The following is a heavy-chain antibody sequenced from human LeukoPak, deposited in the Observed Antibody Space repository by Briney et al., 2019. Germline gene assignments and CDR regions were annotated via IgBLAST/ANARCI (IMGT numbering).Heavy chain of an antibody. V-gene: IGHV4-4*02. J-gene: IGHJ5*02. D-gene: IGHD2-2*01. CDR1: GFSISSSNW. CDR2: IYHSGST. CDR3: ARDRECSSTSCYEFLRGFDP. Sequence: PSGTLSLTCAVSGFSISSSNWWSWVRQPPGEGLEWIGEIYHSGSTNYNPSLKSRVTISVDKSKNQFSLKLSSVTAADTAVYYCARDRECSSTSCYEFLRGFDPWGQGSLVSDCS.